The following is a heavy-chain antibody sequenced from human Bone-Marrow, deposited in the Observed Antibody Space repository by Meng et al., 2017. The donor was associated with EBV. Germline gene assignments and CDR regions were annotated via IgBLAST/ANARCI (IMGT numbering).Heavy chain of an antibody. CDR1: GGSSSSGGYY. Sequence: QVQLQQSVPGLVKPSQTLSLTCAVSGGSSSSGGYYWSWIRQPPGKGLEWIGYIYYSGSTYYNPSLKSRVTISVDTSKNQFSLKLSSVTAADTAVYYCARADDGDYYFDYWGQGTLVTVSS. V-gene: IGHV4-30-4*01. J-gene: IGHJ4*02. CDR2: IYYSGST. D-gene: IGHD4-17*01. CDR3: ARADDGDYYFDY.